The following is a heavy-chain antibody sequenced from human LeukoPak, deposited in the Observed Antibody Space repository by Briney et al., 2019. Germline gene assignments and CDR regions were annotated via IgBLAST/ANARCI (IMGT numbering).Heavy chain of an antibody. J-gene: IGHJ5*02. CDR1: GGSISSYY. CDR2: IYYSGST. V-gene: IGHV4-59*01. CDR3: AALDTQFDP. Sequence: SETLSLTCTVSGGSISSYYWSWLRQPPGKGLEWIGYIYYSGSTNYNPSLKSRVTISVDTSKNQFSLKLSSVTAADTAVYYCAALDTQFDPWGQGTLVTVSS.